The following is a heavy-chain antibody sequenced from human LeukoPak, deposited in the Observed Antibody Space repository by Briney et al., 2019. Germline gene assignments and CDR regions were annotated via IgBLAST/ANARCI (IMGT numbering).Heavy chain of an antibody. Sequence: PSETLSLTCTVSADSISDYYRGCIRHPPGKGLEWIGYFYNSGRSTYNPSLKSRVTISADTSKNHFSLKLNSVTTADTAVYYCTRGAGWLIDYWGQGILVTVSS. V-gene: IGHV4-59*01. D-gene: IGHD3-16*01. CDR2: FYNSGRS. CDR3: TRGAGWLIDY. CDR1: ADSISDYY. J-gene: IGHJ4*02.